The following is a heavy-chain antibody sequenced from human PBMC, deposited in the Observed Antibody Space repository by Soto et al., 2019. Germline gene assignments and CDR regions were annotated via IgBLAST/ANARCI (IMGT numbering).Heavy chain of an antibody. V-gene: IGHV3-15*07. D-gene: IGHD3-22*01. J-gene: IGHJ1*01. CDR1: GFTFSNAW. CDR3: TTGFSGYGNPKYFQQ. CDR2: IKSKTDGGTT. Sequence: PWGSLRLSCAASGFTFSNAWMNWVRQAPGKGLEWVGRIKSKTDGGTTDYAAPVKGRFTISRDDSKNTLYLQMNSLKTEDTAVYYCTTGFSGYGNPKYFQQWGQGTLVTVSS.